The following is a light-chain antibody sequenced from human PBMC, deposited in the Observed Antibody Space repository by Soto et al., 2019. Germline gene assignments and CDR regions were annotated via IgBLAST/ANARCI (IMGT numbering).Light chain of an antibody. V-gene: IGKV1-5*03. CDR1: QSISSW. CDR2: KAS. Sequence: DIQMTQSPSTLSASVGYRVTITCRASQSISSWLAWYQQKPGKAPKLLIYKASTLESGVPSRFSGSGSGTEFTLTIRGLQPDDFATYYCQQYNSYSPWTFGQGTTGDI. J-gene: IGKJ1*01. CDR3: QQYNSYSPWT.